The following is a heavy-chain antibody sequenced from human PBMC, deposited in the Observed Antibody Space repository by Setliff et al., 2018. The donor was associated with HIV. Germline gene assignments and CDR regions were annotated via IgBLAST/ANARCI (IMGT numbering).Heavy chain of an antibody. D-gene: IGHD3-22*01. CDR3: ARDQGYYDRSGYCYVGDAFDI. Sequence: ASVKVSCKASGYTFTGYYMHWVRQAPGQGLEWMGWINPNSGGTNYAQKFQGRVTMTRDTSISTAYMELSRLRSDDTAVYYCARDQGYYDRSGYCYVGDAFDIWGQGTMVTVSS. CDR1: GYTFTGYY. CDR2: INPNSGGT. J-gene: IGHJ3*02. V-gene: IGHV1-2*02.